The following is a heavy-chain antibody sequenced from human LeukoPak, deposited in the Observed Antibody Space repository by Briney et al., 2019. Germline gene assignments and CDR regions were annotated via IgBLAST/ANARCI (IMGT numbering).Heavy chain of an antibody. CDR2: ISYTGST. CDR1: GASISSYY. Sequence: PSETLSRTCTVSGASISSYYWSWIRQTPGKGLEWIGYISYTGSTDYNPSFKSRVTVSADSSKNDFSLKLTSVTAADTAVYYCAKYGVGSTYFDYWGQGILVTVSS. J-gene: IGHJ4*02. CDR3: AKYGVGSTYFDY. D-gene: IGHD2-8*01. V-gene: IGHV4-59*01.